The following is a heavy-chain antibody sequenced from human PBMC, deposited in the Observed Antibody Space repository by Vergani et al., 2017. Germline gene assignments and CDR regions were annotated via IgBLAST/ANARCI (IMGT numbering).Heavy chain of an antibody. Sequence: QVQLQESGPGLVKPSQTLSLTCTVSGGSISSGGYYWSWIRQHPGKGLEWIAYIYYSGSTYSNTSLKSRLTILVDTSKNKFSLKLSSVTAADTAVYYCARGDYYDSSGYYYVARAFDIWGQGTMVTVSS. CDR2: IYYSGST. V-gene: IGHV4-31*03. CDR3: ARGDYYDSSGYYYVARAFDI. CDR1: GGSISSGGYY. D-gene: IGHD3-22*01. J-gene: IGHJ3*02.